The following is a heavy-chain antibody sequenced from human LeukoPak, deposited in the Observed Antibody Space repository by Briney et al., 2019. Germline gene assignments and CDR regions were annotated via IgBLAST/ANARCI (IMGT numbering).Heavy chain of an antibody. V-gene: IGHV3-23*01. CDR3: ARDLDWGAFDA. CDR1: GFTFSRHG. J-gene: IGHJ5*02. D-gene: IGHD3-9*01. CDR2: ITPSGSVS. Sequence: GGTLRLSCAASGFTFSRHGINWVRQAPGKGLEWVSGITPSGSVSYYAESVKGRFTISRDDSKNTVSLHMNSLRAEDTALYYCARDLDWGAFDAWGQGTLVTVSS.